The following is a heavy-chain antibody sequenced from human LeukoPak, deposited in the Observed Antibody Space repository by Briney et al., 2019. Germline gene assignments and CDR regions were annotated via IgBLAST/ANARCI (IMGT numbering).Heavy chain of an antibody. J-gene: IGHJ5*02. Sequence: ASVKVSCKASGYTFTGYYMHWVRQAPGQGLEWMGWINPNSGGTNYAQKFQGRVTMTSDTSISTAYMELSRLRSPDTAVYYCARTMTISPAAFDPWGQGTLVTVSS. CDR1: GYTFTGYY. CDR2: INPNSGGT. CDR3: ARTMTISPAAFDP. D-gene: IGHD4-17*01. V-gene: IGHV1-2*02.